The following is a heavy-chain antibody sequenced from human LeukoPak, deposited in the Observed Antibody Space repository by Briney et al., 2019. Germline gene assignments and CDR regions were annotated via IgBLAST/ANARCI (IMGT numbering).Heavy chain of an antibody. CDR3: ARGGGATRIDY. D-gene: IGHD5-12*01. V-gene: IGHV4-61*02. J-gene: IGHJ4*02. Sequence: SQTLSLTCSVSGDSIRSGTYYWSWIRQPAGKGLEWIGRIYTSGSTSYNPSLKSRVAISVDTSKNQFSLKLTSVTAADTAVYYCARGGGATRIDYWGQGTLVTVSS. CDR1: GDSIRSGTYY. CDR2: IYTSGST.